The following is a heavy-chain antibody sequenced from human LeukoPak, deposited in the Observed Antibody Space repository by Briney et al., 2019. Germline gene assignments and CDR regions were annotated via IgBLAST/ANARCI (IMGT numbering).Heavy chain of an antibody. V-gene: IGHV4-59*01. CDR2: FSYSGST. CDR3: ARVPARRVVTTPTYFDF. Sequence: SSETLSLTCAVYGGSFSTYYWSWIRQPPGKGLEWIGYFSYSGSTNYNPSLRSRVTISVDTSKNQFSLKLTSVTAADTAVYYCARVPARRVVTTPTYFDFWGQGTLVTVSS. D-gene: IGHD2-21*02. CDR1: GGSFSTYY. J-gene: IGHJ4*02.